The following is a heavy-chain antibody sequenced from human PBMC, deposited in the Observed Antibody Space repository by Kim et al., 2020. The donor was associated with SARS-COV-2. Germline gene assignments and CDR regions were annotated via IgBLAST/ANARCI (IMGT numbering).Heavy chain of an antibody. CDR1: GFTGYW. J-gene: IGHJ6*02. CDR3: ARENWYTLDV. CDR2: ITTDGRT. D-gene: IGHD6-13*01. Sequence: GGSLRLSCAASGFTGYWMNWVRHAPGKGPVWVSHITTDGRTQYADTVRGRFTMSRDHAKNTLFLQMTSLRVEDTAVYYCARENWYTLDVWGQGTTVTVSS. V-gene: IGHV3-74*03.